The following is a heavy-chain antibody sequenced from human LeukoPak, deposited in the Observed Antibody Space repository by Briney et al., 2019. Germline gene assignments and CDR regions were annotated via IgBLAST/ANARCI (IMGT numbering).Heavy chain of an antibody. CDR1: GFTFSGYG. CDR2: ISYDGSNK. Sequence: GGSLRLSCAASGFTFSGYGMHWVRQAPGKGLEWVAVISYDGSNKYYADSVKGRFTISRDNSKNTLYLQMNSLRAEDTAVYYCAKDHGNYYGSGSYIGYWGQGTLVTVSS. D-gene: IGHD3-10*01. J-gene: IGHJ4*02. V-gene: IGHV3-30*18. CDR3: AKDHGNYYGSGSYIGY.